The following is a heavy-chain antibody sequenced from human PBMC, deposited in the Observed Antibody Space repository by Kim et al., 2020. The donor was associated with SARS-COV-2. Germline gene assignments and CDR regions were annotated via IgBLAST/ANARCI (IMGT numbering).Heavy chain of an antibody. D-gene: IGHD3-10*01. J-gene: IGHJ6*02. CDR1: GFTFSDYD. CDR3: AKDSVRGIHYGMDY. V-gene: IGHV3-30*02. Sequence: GGSLRLSCAASGFTFSDYDMRWVRQAPGKGLEWVAFIRNNGSNIYYADSVKGRFTISRDNAKNTLYLQMNSLRAEDTAVYYCAKDSVRGIHYGMDYWGQG. CDR2: IRNNGSNI.